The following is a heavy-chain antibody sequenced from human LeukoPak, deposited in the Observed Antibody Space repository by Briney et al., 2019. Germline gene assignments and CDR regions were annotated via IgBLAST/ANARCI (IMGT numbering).Heavy chain of an antibody. CDR3: AAEIAMVRGVIVDY. CDR1: GFTFTSSA. D-gene: IGHD3-10*01. J-gene: IGHJ4*02. V-gene: IGHV1-58*02. CDR2: IVVGSGNT. Sequence: SVKVSCKASGFTFTSSAMQWVRQARGQRLEWIGWIVVGSGNTNYAQKFQERVTITRDMSTSTAYMELSSLRSEDTAVYYCAAEIAMVRGVIVDYWGQGTLVTVSS.